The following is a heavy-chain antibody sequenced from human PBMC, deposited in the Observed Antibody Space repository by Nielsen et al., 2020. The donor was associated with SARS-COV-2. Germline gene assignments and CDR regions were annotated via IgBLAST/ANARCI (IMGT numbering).Heavy chain of an antibody. D-gene: IGHD5/OR15-5a*01. Sequence: GGSLRLSCTASGIALSAYGMDWVRHVPGRGLEWLAHIRMSDGATQYADSVRGRFTISRDNAKNSLYLQMNSLRDEDTAVYFCAKELEVCCHYMDVWGKGTTVTVSS. CDR3: AKELEVCCHYMDV. V-gene: IGHV3-48*02. CDR2: IRMSDGAT. J-gene: IGHJ6*03. CDR1: GIALSAYG.